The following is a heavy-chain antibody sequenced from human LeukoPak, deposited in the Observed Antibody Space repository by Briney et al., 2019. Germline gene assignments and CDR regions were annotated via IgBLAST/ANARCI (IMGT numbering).Heavy chain of an antibody. J-gene: IGHJ6*03. V-gene: IGHV3-30*02. CDR3: AKSFYGDYEYYYYYYYMDV. CDR1: GFTFSSYG. D-gene: IGHD4-17*01. CDR2: IRYDGSNK. Sequence: GSLRLSCAASGFTFSSYGMHWVRQAPGKGLEWVAFIRYDGSNKYYADSVKGRFTISRDNSKNTLYLQMNSLRAEDTAVYYCAKSFYGDYEYYYYYYYMDVWGKGTTVTISS.